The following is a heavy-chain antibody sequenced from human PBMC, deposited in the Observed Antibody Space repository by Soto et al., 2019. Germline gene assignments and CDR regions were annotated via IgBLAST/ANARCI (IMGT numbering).Heavy chain of an antibody. Sequence: KPSETLSLTCTVSGDSVTSGNYYWSWIRQPPGKGLEWIGHIYYSGSTNYSPSLKSRVTISLDTSNNQFSLKLTSVTAADTDVYYCAMMPVEPYMIYWFDPFGQGTLVTVSS. D-gene: IGHD3-16*01. CDR2: IYYSGST. J-gene: IGHJ5*01. V-gene: IGHV4-61*01. CDR1: GDSVTSGNYY. CDR3: AMMPVEPYMIYWFDP.